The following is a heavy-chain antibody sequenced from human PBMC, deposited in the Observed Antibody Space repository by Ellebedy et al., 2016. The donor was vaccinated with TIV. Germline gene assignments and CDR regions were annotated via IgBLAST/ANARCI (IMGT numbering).Heavy chain of an antibody. V-gene: IGHV4-34*01. D-gene: IGHD1-1*01. CDR2: INHSGST. CDR1: GGSFSGYY. J-gene: IGHJ4*02. Sequence: SETLSLXCAVYGGSFSGYYWSWIRQPPGKGLEWIGEINHSGSTNYNPSLKSRVTISVDTSKNQFSLKLSSVTAADTAVYYCARGLGVGNSPVDYWGQGTLVTVSS. CDR3: ARGLGVGNSPVDY.